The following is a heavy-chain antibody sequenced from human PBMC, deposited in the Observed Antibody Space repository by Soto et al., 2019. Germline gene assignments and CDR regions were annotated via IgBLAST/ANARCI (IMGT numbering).Heavy chain of an antibody. CDR1: GGTFSSYA. CDR2: IIPIFGTA. V-gene: IGHV1-69*12. D-gene: IGHD3-22*01. CDR3: ARGSDSSCPTTDNWFDP. Sequence: QVQLVQSGAEVKKPGSSVKVSCKASGGTFSSYAISWVRQAPGQGLELMGGIIPIFGTANYAQKFQGRVTSTADESTSTAYMELSSLRSEDTAVYYCARGSDSSCPTTDNWFDPWGQGTLVTVS. J-gene: IGHJ5*02.